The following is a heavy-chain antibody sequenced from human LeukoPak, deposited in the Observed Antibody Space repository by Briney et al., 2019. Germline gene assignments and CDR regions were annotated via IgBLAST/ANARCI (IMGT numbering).Heavy chain of an antibody. J-gene: IGHJ4*02. CDR1: GGSISSGGHY. V-gene: IGHV4-31*03. CDR2: IYYSGST. D-gene: IGHD3-10*01. CDR3: AREARGRPPMVRGVMVY. Sequence: PSETLSLTCTVSGGSISSGGHYWSWIRQHPGKGLEWIGYIYYSGSTYYNPSLKSRVTISVDTSKNQFSLKLSSVTAADTAVYYCAREARGRPPMVRGVMVYWGQGTPVTVSS.